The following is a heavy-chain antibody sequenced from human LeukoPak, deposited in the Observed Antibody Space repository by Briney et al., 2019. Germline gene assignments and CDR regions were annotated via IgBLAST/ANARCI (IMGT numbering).Heavy chain of an antibody. J-gene: IGHJ6*03. CDR3: AREYMDV. V-gene: IGHV3-23*01. CDR2: ISGSDGST. Sequence: GGSLRLSCAASGFNFSRNGMSWVRQAPGKGLEWVSAISGSDGSTYYADSVKGRFTISRDNSKSTLYLQMNSLRAEDTAVYYCAREYMDVWGKGTTVTISS. CDR1: GFNFSRNG.